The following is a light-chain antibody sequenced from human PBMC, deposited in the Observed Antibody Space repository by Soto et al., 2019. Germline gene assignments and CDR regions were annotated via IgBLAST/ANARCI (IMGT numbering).Light chain of an antibody. V-gene: IGKV1-5*03. CDR2: KAS. CDR1: QTLSSL. CDR3: QHYNSYSEA. Sequence: DIQMTQSPSTLSGSVVDRVTITCRDSQTLSSLLAWYQQKPGKAPKLLIYKASTLKSGVPSRFSCSRSRTEFTLTISSLQPDDFATYYCQHYNSYSEAFGQGTKVDIK. J-gene: IGKJ1*01.